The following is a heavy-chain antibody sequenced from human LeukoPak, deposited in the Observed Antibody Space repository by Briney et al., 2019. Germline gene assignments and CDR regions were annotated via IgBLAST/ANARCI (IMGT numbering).Heavy chain of an antibody. V-gene: IGHV1-24*01. Sequence: ASVKVSCKVSGRTLSQFSLQWVRQVPGKGLEWMGGSDPKDKTFYAQNFQGRVTLTEVTSTDTAYMELSSLIFEDTAVYYCAIRRLAVASAPFDHWGQGTPVTVSS. CDR1: GRTLSQFS. CDR2: SDPKDKT. J-gene: IGHJ5*02. D-gene: IGHD6-19*01. CDR3: AIRRLAVASAPFDH.